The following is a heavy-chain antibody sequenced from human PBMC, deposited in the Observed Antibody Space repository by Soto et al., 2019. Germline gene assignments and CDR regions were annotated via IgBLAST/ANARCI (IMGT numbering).Heavy chain of an antibody. CDR1: GFTFSPYA. D-gene: IGHD1-26*01. J-gene: IGHJ4*02. V-gene: IGHV3-64D*06. CDR3: VKIGTTTRNFFDY. Sequence: GGSLRLSCSASGFTFSPYAMHWVRQAPGKGLEYVSAISDNGKKTYYADSVKGRFIISIDNSKNTLYLQMNSLRAEDTAVYYCVKIGTTTRNFFDYRGPGPKVTVSS. CDR2: ISDNGKKT.